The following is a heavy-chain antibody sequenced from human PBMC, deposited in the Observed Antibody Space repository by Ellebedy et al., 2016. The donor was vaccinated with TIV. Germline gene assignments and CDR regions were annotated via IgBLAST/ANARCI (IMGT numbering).Heavy chain of an antibody. V-gene: IGHV1-2*02. D-gene: IGHD2-15*01. CDR1: GYTFTGYY. CDR2: INPDSGAA. J-gene: IGHJ3*02. CDR3: ATSGWVVAATAVGFDI. Sequence: AASVKVSCKASGYTFTGYYIHWVRQAPGQGLEWMGWINPDSGAAIYTNAFHGRVTMTRDTSISTAYMELTRLTSDDTAMYFCATSGWVVAATAVGFDIWGQGTMVTVSS.